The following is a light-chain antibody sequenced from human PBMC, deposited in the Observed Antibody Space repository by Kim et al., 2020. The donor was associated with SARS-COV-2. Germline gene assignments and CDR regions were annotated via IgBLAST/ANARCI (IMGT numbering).Light chain of an antibody. CDR1: QDISDY. CDR2: DTS. V-gene: IGKV1-33*01. CDR3: QQYDNFPRHT. J-gene: IGKJ2*01. Sequence: AAVGGRVTITFQASQDISDYLNWYQQKPGKAPQRLISDTSHLEPGVPSMFSGSGSGTEFTLTITNLQPEDFATYYCQQYDNFPRHTFGQGTKLEI.